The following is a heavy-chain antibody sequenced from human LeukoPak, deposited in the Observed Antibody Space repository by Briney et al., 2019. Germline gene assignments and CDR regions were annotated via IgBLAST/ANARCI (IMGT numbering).Heavy chain of an antibody. Sequence: SVKVSCKASGGTFSSYAISWVRQAPGQGLEWMGGIIPIFGTANYAQKFQGRVTITTDESTSTAYMELSSLRSEDTAVYYCARYPPDGYFDYWGREPWSPSPQ. CDR2: IIPIFGTA. CDR1: GGTFSSYA. V-gene: IGHV1-69*05. CDR3: ARYPPDGYFDY. D-gene: IGHD5-24*01. J-gene: IGHJ4*02.